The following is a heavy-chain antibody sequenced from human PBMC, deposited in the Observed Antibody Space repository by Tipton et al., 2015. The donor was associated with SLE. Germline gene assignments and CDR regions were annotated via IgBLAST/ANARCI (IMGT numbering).Heavy chain of an antibody. V-gene: IGHV4-59*11. D-gene: IGHD6-13*01. CDR1: GGSISSHY. CDR2: FYYSGST. J-gene: IGHJ4*02. CDR3: ARSSDWQQLFDY. Sequence: TLSLTCTVSGGSISSHYWSWIRQPPGKGLEWIGYFYYSGSTNYNPSLKSRVTISVDTSKNQFSLKLSSVTAADTAVYYCARSSDWQQLFDYWGQGTLVTVSS.